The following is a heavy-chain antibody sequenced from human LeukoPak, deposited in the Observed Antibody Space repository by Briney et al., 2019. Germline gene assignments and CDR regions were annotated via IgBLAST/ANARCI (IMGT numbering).Heavy chain of an antibody. Sequence: GGSLRLSCAASGFTFSSYWMSWVRQAPGKGLEWVAVISYDGSNKYYADSVKGRFTISRDNSKNTLYLQMNSLRAEDTAVYYCARYGLRYSGYDIDYWGQGTLVTVSS. CDR3: ARYGLRYSGYDIDY. CDR2: ISYDGSNK. CDR1: GFTFSSYW. J-gene: IGHJ4*02. V-gene: IGHV3-30-3*01. D-gene: IGHD5-12*01.